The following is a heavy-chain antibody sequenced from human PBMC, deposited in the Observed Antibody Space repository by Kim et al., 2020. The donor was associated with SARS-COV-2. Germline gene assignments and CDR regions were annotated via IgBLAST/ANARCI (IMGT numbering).Heavy chain of an antibody. V-gene: IGHV4-4*02. Sequence: SETLSLTCAVSGGSISSSNWWSWVRQPPGKGLEWIGEIYHSGSTNYNPSLKSRVTISVDKSKNQFSLKLSSVTAADTAVYYCARDLRVGATSYYYYGMDVWGQGTTVTVSS. CDR2: IYHSGST. CDR1: GGSISSSNW. J-gene: IGHJ6*02. D-gene: IGHD1-26*01. CDR3: ARDLRVGATSYYYYGMDV.